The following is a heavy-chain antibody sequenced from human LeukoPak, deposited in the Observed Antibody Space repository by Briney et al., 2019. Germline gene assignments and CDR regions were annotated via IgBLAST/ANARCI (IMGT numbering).Heavy chain of an antibody. Sequence: PSETLSLTCAVSGGSISSSNWWSWARQTPGKGLEWIGEIHHSGSTNYNPSLKSRVTISVDKSKNQFSLKLSSLIAADTAVYYCARVSYSGSYSYYFDYWGQGTVVTVSS. J-gene: IGHJ4*02. CDR1: GGSISSSNW. V-gene: IGHV4-4*02. CDR3: ARVSYSGSYSYYFDY. CDR2: IHHSGST. D-gene: IGHD1-26*01.